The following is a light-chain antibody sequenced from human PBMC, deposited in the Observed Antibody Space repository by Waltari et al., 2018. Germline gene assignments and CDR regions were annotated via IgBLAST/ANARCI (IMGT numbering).Light chain of an antibody. V-gene: IGKV1-NL1*01. Sequence: DIQMTQSPSSLSASVGDRVTITCRASQDIRDSLAWYQHKPGTAPKLLLFGASRLESGVPSRFSGSAYGTEYTLTIGNLQPEDFATYFCQQYYSTLMHTFGQGTKLEI. J-gene: IGKJ2*01. CDR2: GAS. CDR1: QDIRDS. CDR3: QQYYSTLMHT.